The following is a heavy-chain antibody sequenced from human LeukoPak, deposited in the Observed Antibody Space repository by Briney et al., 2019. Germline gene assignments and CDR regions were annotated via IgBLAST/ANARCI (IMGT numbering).Heavy chain of an antibody. V-gene: IGHV4-59*08. CDR3: GRLKDMSMVTVDH. Sequence: SETLSLTCTVSGASMSRYYWSWIRQSPGKGLEWIGYIYYSGTTKYNPSLQSRVTIPLETPKNQFSLRLISVTAADTAVYYCGRLKDMSMVTVDHWGQGTLVTVSS. D-gene: IGHD2-15*01. J-gene: IGHJ4*02. CDR2: IYYSGTT. CDR1: GASMSRYY.